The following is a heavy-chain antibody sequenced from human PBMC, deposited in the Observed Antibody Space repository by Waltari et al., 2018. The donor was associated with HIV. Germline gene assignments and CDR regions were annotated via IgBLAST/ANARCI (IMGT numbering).Heavy chain of an antibody. CDR1: GFTFRDYW. J-gene: IGHJ6*02. V-gene: IGHV3-7*03. CDR2: IKQDGSEK. D-gene: IGHD3-10*01. CDR3: ARDITMVRGVIPPGYYYGMDV. Sequence: EVQLVESGGGLVQPGGSLRLSCAASGFTFRDYWMTWVRQAPGQGLDWVANIKQDGSEKYYVDSVKGRFTISRDNAKNLLYLQMNSLRAEDTAVYYCARDITMVRGVIPPGYYYGMDVWGQGTTVTVSS.